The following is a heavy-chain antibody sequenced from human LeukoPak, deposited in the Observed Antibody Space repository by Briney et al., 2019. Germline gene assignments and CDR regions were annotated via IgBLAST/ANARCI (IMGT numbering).Heavy chain of an antibody. Sequence: GGSLRLSCAASGFTFSSYAMHWVRQAPGKGLEWVAVISYDGSNKYYADSVKGRFTISRDNSKNTLYLQMNSLRAEDTAVYYCAKDGEAAGTGHYYYYMDVWGKGTTVTVSS. CDR2: ISYDGSNK. CDR3: AKDGEAAGTGHYYYYMDV. V-gene: IGHV3-30*04. CDR1: GFTFSSYA. J-gene: IGHJ6*03. D-gene: IGHD6-13*01.